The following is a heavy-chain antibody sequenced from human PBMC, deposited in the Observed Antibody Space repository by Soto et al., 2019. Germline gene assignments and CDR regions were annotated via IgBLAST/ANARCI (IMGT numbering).Heavy chain of an antibody. CDR1: GGSISSSNW. V-gene: IGHV4-4*02. J-gene: IGHJ4*02. CDR3: ARADTNNWYYFDC. Sequence: SETLSLTCAVSGGSISSSNWWSWVRQPPGKGLEWIGEIYHGGSTNYNPSLESRVTISVDKSTNQFSLKLTSVTAADTAVYYCARADTNNWYYFDCWGQGTLVTVSS. D-gene: IGHD1-1*01. CDR2: IYHGGST.